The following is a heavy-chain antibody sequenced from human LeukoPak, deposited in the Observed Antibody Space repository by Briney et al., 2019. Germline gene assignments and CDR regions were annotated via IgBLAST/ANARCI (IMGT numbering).Heavy chain of an antibody. D-gene: IGHD6-13*01. J-gene: IGHJ4*02. CDR3: AREHSSSWDQFDY. CDR2: IIPILGIA. V-gene: IGHV1-69*04. CDR1: GGTFSSYA. Sequence: SVKVSCKASGGTFSSYAISWVRQAPGQGLEWMGRIIPILGIANYAQKVQGRVTMTADTSTSTSYMELRSLRSDDTAVYYCAREHSSSWDQFDYWGQGTLVTVSS.